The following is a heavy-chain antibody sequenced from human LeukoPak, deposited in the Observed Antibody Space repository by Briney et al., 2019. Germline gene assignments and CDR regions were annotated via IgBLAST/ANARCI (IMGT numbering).Heavy chain of an antibody. V-gene: IGHV3-23*01. CDR1: GFTFSSIA. Sequence: GGSLRLSCTASGFTFSSIALTWVRQAPGKGLEWVSAIRSNGDTAYNADSVNGRFTISRDNSKNTLYLQMDSLRVEDTAIYYCAKGQELDDGVFDSWGQGTLVTVSS. CDR3: AKGQELDDGVFDS. CDR2: IRSNGDTA. J-gene: IGHJ4*02. D-gene: IGHD1-1*01.